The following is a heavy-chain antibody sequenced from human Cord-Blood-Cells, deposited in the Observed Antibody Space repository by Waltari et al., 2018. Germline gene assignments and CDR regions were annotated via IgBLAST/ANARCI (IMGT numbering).Heavy chain of an antibody. V-gene: IGHV3-30*18. CDR3: AKLPTYSNFDY. Sequence: QVQLVESGGGVVQPGRSLRLSCAASGFTFSSYGMHWVRQAPGKGLEWVAVISYDGSNKYYADSVKGRFTISRDNSKNTLYLQMNSLRAEDTAVYYCAKLPTYSNFDYWGQGTLVTVSS. J-gene: IGHJ4*02. CDR1: GFTFSSYG. CDR2: ISYDGSNK. D-gene: IGHD6-13*01.